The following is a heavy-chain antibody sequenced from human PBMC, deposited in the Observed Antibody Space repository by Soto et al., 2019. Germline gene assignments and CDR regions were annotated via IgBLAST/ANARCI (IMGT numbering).Heavy chain of an antibody. Sequence: APVKVSCKASGYTFTGYYMHWVRQAPGQGLEWMGWINPNSGGTNYAQKFQGWVTMTRDTSISTAYMELSRLRSDDTAVYYCARAVAGTHDAFDIWGQGTMVTVSS. V-gene: IGHV1-2*04. J-gene: IGHJ3*02. D-gene: IGHD6-19*01. CDR1: GYTFTGYY. CDR2: INPNSGGT. CDR3: ARAVAGTHDAFDI.